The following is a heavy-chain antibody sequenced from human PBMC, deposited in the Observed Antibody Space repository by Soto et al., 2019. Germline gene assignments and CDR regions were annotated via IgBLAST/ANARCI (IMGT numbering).Heavy chain of an antibody. V-gene: IGHV3-74*01. CDR1: GFIFKMYW. D-gene: IGHD3-10*01. Sequence: PGGSLRLSCAASGFIFKMYWMHWVRQSPGKGLVWISRIYNDGTYSDYGDSVRGRFTISRDNVNDTLYLQMNNLRAEDSVLYYCTRGPRPISTGTGAYWGQGTQVTVSS. CDR2: IYNDGTYS. J-gene: IGHJ4*02. CDR3: TRGPRPISTGTGAY.